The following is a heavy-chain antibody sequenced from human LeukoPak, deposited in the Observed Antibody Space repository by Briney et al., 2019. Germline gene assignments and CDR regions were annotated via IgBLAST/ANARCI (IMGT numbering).Heavy chain of an antibody. CDR2: VSDSSGPSAI. CDR1: GFTFGKYW. Sequence: PGGSLRLSCVASGFTFGKYWMSWVRQAPGKGLEWLSYVSDSSGPSAISYAASVKGRFTISRDNAKNSLYLQMNSPRVEDTAVYYCARDRDSGTYRGAFDYWGQGILATVSS. V-gene: IGHV3-48*01. D-gene: IGHD1-26*01. CDR3: ARDRDSGTYRGAFDY. J-gene: IGHJ4*02.